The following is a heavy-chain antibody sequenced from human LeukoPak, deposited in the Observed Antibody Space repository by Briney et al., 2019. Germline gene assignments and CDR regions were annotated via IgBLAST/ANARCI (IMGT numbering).Heavy chain of an antibody. J-gene: IGHJ4*02. D-gene: IGHD3-3*01. V-gene: IGHV4-34*01. CDR2: INHSGST. CDR1: GGSFSAYY. CDR3: ATFDFWSGYHDY. Sequence: SETLSLTCAVSGGSFSAYYWTWIRQPPGKGLEWIGEINHSGSTNYNPSLKSRVTISVDTSKNQFSLKLSSVTAADTAVYYCATFDFWSGYHDYWGQGTLVTVSS.